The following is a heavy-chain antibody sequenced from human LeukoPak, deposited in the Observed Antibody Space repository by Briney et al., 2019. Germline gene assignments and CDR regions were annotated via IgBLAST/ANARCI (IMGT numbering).Heavy chain of an antibody. CDR1: GFTFSSYN. CDR3: ARDPYSGGYGDYYYYYMDL. Sequence: GGSLRLSCAASGFTFSSYNMNWVRQAPGKGLEWVSYISSSSRTIYYADSVKGRFTISRDNAKNSLYLQMNSLRAEDTAVYYCARDPYSGGYGDYYYYYMDLWGQGTTVTISS. V-gene: IGHV3-48*04. CDR2: ISSSSRTI. D-gene: IGHD1-26*01. J-gene: IGHJ6*03.